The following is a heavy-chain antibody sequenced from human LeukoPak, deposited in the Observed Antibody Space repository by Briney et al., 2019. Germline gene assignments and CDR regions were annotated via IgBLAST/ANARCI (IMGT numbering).Heavy chain of an antibody. CDR3: ARAGSLLWFGELVDY. CDR1: GYTFTGYY. V-gene: IGHV1-2*02. J-gene: IGHJ4*02. Sequence: ASVKVSCKASGYTFTGYYMHWVRQAPGQGLEWMGWINPNSGGTNYAQKFQGRVTMTRDTSISTAYMELSRLRSDDTAVYYCARAGSLLWFGELVDYWGQGTLVTVSS. CDR2: INPNSGGT. D-gene: IGHD3-10*01.